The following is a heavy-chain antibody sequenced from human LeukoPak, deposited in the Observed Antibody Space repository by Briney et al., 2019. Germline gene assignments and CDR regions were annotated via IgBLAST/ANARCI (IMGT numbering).Heavy chain of an antibody. J-gene: IGHJ4*02. CDR2: ISPSGGST. CDR1: GYTFTGYW. Sequence: GASVKVSCKAFGYTFTGYWMHWVRQAPGQGPEWMGVISPSGGSTIYAQKFKGRVTLTRDMSTSTDYLELSSLRSEDTAVYYCARGGRTTVNRNRYYFDYWGQGTLVTVSS. CDR3: ARGGRTTVNRNRYYFDY. V-gene: IGHV1-46*01. D-gene: IGHD4-17*01.